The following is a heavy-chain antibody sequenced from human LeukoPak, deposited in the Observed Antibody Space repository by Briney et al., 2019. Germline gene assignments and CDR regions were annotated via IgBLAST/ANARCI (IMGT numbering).Heavy chain of an antibody. V-gene: IGHV4-31*03. CDR2: IYYSGTT. D-gene: IGHD5-24*01. Sequence: KPSETLSLTCTVSGGSISSADYYWSWIRQHPGEGLEWIGYIYYSGTTYYNPSLKSRLSISVDTSKSQFSLRLSSVTAADTAVYYCATGHGYNYNYWGREPWSPSPQ. J-gene: IGHJ4*02. CDR3: ATGHGYNYNY. CDR1: GGSISSADYY.